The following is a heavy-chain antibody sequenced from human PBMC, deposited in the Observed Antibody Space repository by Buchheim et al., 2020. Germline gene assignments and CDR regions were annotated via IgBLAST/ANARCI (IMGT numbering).Heavy chain of an antibody. D-gene: IGHD4-17*01. CDR2: INPSGGST. Sequence: QVQLVQSGAEVKKPGASVKVPCKASGNTFTSYYMHWVRQPPGQGLEWMGIINPSGGSTSYAQKFQGRVTMTRDTSTRTVYMWLSSLRSEDTAVYYCAREALSGDYSYYYYYGMDVWGQGTT. CDR3: AREALSGDYSYYYYYGMDV. V-gene: IGHV1-46*01. CDR1: GNTFTSYY. J-gene: IGHJ6*02.